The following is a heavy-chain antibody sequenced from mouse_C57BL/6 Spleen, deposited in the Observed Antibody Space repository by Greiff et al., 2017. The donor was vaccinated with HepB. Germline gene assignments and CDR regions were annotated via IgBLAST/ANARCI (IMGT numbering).Heavy chain of an antibody. CDR2: IDPSDSYT. CDR3: ARGGAY. CDR1: GYTFTSYW. Sequence: QVQLQQPGAELVKPGASVKLSCKASGYTFTSYWMQWVKQRPGQGLEWIGEIDPSDSYTNYNQKFKGKATLTVDTSSSTAYLQLSSLTSEDSAVYYGARGGAYWGQETLVTVSA. J-gene: IGHJ3*01. V-gene: IGHV1-50*01.